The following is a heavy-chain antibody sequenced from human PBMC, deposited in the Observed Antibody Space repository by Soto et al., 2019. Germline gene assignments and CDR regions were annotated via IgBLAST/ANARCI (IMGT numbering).Heavy chain of an antibody. CDR1: GFTFSSYS. J-gene: IGHJ4*02. Sequence: GGSLRLSCAASGFTFSSYSMNWVRQAPGKGLEWVARISNDGSNEYYVDSVKGRFTISRDNSKNTLYLQMDSPRAEDTAVYYCAKGEVRGIIPSYFDYWGLGTLVTVSS. D-gene: IGHD3-10*01. CDR2: ISNDGSNE. CDR3: AKGEVRGIIPSYFDY. V-gene: IGHV3-30*18.